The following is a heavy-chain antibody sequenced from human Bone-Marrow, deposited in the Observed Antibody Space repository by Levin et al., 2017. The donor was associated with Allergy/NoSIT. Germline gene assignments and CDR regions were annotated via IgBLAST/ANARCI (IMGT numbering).Heavy chain of an antibody. J-gene: IGHJ5*02. CDR1: GGSINVGTYY. D-gene: IGHD4-17*01. Sequence: KSSETLSLTCTVSGGSINVGTYYWGWIRQPPGKGLEWIGSIFYSGTTYYNPSLKSRVTVSLDTSKNQFSLKLTSVTAADTAVYFCARHDYSGDYRINWFDPWGQGTLVTVSS. CDR3: ARHDYSGDYRINWFDP. CDR2: IFYSGTT. V-gene: IGHV4-39*01.